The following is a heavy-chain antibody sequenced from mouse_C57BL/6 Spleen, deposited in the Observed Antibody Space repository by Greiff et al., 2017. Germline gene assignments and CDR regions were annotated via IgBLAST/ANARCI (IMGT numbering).Heavy chain of an antibody. D-gene: IGHD3-3*01. V-gene: IGHV3-6*01. CDR3: ARVRAGYYWYFDV. CDR2: ISYDGSN. Sequence: EVKLVESGPGLVKPSQSLSLTCSVTGYSITSGYYWNWIRQFPGNKLEWMGYISYDGSNNYNPSLKNRISITRDTSKNQFFLKLNSVTTEDTATYYCARVRAGYYWYFDVWGTGTTVTVSS. CDR1: GYSITSGYY. J-gene: IGHJ1*03.